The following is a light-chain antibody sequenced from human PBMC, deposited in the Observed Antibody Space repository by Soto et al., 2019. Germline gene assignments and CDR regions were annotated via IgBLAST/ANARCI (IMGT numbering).Light chain of an antibody. Sequence: EIVMTQSPATLSVSPGKRATLSCRASQSVSSHIVWYQQKAGQAPRRLIFGASTRATGIPARFSGSGSGTEFTLTISSLQSEDFAVYYCHQYNSWPWTFGQGTKVEIK. CDR1: QSVSSH. V-gene: IGKV3-15*01. CDR3: HQYNSWPWT. CDR2: GAS. J-gene: IGKJ1*01.